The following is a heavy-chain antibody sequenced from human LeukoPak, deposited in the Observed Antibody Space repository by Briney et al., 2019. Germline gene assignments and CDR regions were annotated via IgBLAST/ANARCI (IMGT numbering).Heavy chain of an antibody. CDR2: ISNSSSTI. CDR1: GFTFSSYS. V-gene: IGHV3-48*01. D-gene: IGHD6-13*01. CDR3: ARGSSWYLEYFQL. J-gene: IGHJ1*01. Sequence: GGSLRLSCAASGFTFSSYSMNWARQAPGKGLEWVSYISNSSSTIYYADSVKGRFTISRDSAKKSLYLQMNSLTVEDTAVYYCARGSSWYLEYFQLWGQGTLVTVSS.